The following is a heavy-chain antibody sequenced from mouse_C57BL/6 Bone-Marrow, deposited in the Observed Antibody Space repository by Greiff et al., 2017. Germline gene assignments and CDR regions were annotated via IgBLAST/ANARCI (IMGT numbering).Heavy chain of an antibody. Sequence: VQLQQSGAELVRPGASVTLSCKASGYTFTDYEMHWVKQTPVHGLEWIGAIDPETGGAAYTQKFKGKAILTADKSSSTAYMELRSLTSEDSAVYCCTMSWYYGSSYGWGQGTLVTVSA. CDR2: IDPETGGA. CDR3: TMSWYYGSSYG. D-gene: IGHD1-1*01. J-gene: IGHJ3*01. CDR1: GYTFTDYE. V-gene: IGHV1-15*01.